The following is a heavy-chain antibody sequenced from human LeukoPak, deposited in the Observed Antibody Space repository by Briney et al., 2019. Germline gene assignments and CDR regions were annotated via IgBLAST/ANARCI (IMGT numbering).Heavy chain of an antibody. Sequence: PSETLSLTCAVYGGSFSSYYWSWIRQPPGKGLEWIGYIYYSGSTNYNPSLKSRVTISVDTSKNQFSLKLSSVTAADTAVYYCARHPHYYDSSGYFPSFDYWGQGTLVTVSS. CDR3: ARHPHYYDSSGYFPSFDY. CDR1: GGSFSSYY. J-gene: IGHJ4*02. CDR2: IYYSGST. D-gene: IGHD3-22*01. V-gene: IGHV4-59*08.